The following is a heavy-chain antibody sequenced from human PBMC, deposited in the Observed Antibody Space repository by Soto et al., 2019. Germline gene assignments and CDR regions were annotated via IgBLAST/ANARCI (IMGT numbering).Heavy chain of an antibody. J-gene: IGHJ6*02. CDR2: INPNSGGT. CDR3: ARGWGNYGLYYYYYGMDV. V-gene: IGHV1-2*02. Sequence: QVQLVQSGAEVKKPGASVKVSCKASGYTFTGYYMHWVRQAPGQGLEWMGWINPNSGGTNYAQKFQGRVTMTRDTSISTAYMELSRLRSDDTAVYYCARGWGNYGLYYYYYGMDVWGQGTTVTVSS. CDR1: GYTFTGYY. D-gene: IGHD3-16*02.